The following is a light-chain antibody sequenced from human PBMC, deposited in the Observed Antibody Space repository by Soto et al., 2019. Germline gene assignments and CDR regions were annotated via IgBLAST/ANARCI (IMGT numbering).Light chain of an antibody. CDR2: EVS. J-gene: IGLJ1*01. CDR1: SSDVGGYNY. CDR3: SAYTSSSTPDV. Sequence: QSVLTQPASVSGSPGQSITISCTGTSSDVGGYNYVSWYQQHPGKAPKLMIYEVSNRHSGVSNRFYGSKSGNTASLTISGLQAEDEAYYYCSAYTSSSTPDVFVTGTKLTVL. V-gene: IGLV2-14*01.